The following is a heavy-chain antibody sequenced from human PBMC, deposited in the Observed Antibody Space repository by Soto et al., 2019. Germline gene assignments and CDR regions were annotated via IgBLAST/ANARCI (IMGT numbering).Heavy chain of an antibody. CDR3: ARVRYGDFSFQY. CDR1: GGTFSSYA. Sequence: GASVKVSCKASGGTFSSYAISWVRQAPGQGLEWMGGIIPIFGTANYAQKFQGRVTLTRDTSMTTAYMELSSLTSDDTAIYFCARVRYGDFSFQYWGQGTPVTVSS. D-gene: IGHD4-17*01. J-gene: IGHJ4*02. CDR2: IIPIFGTA. V-gene: IGHV1-69*05.